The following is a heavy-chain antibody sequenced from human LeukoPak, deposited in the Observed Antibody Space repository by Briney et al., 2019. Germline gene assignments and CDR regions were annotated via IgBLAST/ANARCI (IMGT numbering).Heavy chain of an antibody. CDR2: ISSSSSYI. V-gene: IGHV3-21*01. D-gene: IGHD6-13*01. Sequence: GSLRLSCAASGFTFSSYSMNWVRQAPGKGLEWVSSISSSSSYIYYADSVKGRFTISRDNAKNSLYLQMNSLRAEDTAVYYCAGDSGYSSSWYVSYWGQGTLVTVSS. CDR1: GFTFSSYS. CDR3: AGDSGYSSSWYVSY. J-gene: IGHJ4*02.